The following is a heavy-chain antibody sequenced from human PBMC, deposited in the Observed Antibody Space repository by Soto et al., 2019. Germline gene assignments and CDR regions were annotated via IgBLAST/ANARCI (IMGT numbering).Heavy chain of an antibody. CDR3: AYSSGYYWFDP. CDR1: GGSISSYY. V-gene: IGHV4-59*01. D-gene: IGHD3-22*01. CDR2: IYYSGST. J-gene: IGHJ5*02. Sequence: SETLSLTCTVSGGSISSYYWSWIRQPPGKGLEWIGYIYYSGSTNYNPSLKSRVTISVDTSKNQFSLKLSSVTAADTAVYYCAYSSGYYWFDPWGQGTMVTVSS.